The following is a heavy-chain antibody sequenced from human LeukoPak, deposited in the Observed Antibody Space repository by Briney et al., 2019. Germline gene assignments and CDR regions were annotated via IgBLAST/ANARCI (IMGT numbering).Heavy chain of an antibody. CDR2: ISRSGNTI. CDR3: ARENKVGYSYAGDC. V-gene: IGHV3-48*03. J-gene: IGHJ4*02. Sequence: RTGGSLRLSCAASGFTFSSYDMNWVRQAPWKGLEWISHISRSGNTIYYADSVKGRFTISRDNAKNSLYLQMNSLRAEDTAVYYCARENKVGYSYAGDCWGQGTLVTVSS. CDR1: GFTFSSYD. D-gene: IGHD5-18*01.